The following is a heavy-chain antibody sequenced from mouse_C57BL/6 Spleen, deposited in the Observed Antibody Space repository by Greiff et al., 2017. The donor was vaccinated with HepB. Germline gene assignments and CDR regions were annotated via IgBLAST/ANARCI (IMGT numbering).Heavy chain of an antibody. J-gene: IGHJ3*01. V-gene: IGHV1-15*01. CDR2: IDPETGGT. CDR3: TRGGQLTPEFAY. D-gene: IGHD3-2*02. CDR1: GYTFTDYE. Sequence: VQLQQSGAELVRPGASVTLSCKASGYTFTDYEMHWVKQTPVHGLEWIGAIDPETGGTAYNQKFKGKAILTADTSSSTADMELRSLTSEDSAVYYCTRGGQLTPEFAYWGEGTLVTVSA.